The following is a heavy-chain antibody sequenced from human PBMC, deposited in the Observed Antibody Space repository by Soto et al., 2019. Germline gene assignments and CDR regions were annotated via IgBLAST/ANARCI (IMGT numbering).Heavy chain of an antibody. V-gene: IGHV3-74*01. Sequence: GSLRLSCAASGFTFSSYWMHWVRQAPGKGLVWVSRINSDGSSTSYADSVKGRFTISGDNAKNTLYLQMNSLRAEDTAVYYCARDHPDSSGYYYVPWGQGTLVTVSS. J-gene: IGHJ5*02. D-gene: IGHD3-22*01. CDR3: ARDHPDSSGYYYVP. CDR2: INSDGSST. CDR1: GFTFSSYW.